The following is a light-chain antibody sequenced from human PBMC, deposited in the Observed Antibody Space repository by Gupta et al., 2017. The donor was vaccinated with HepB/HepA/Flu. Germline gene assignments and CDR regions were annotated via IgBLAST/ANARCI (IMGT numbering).Light chain of an antibody. J-gene: IGLJ2*01. V-gene: IGLV1-47*01. Sequence: QSVLTQPPSASGPPGQRVTISCSGSSSNIGSNYVYWYQQLPGTAPKLLIYRNNQRPSGVPDRVSGSKSGTSASLAISGLRAEDEADYYCAAWDDSRSGQVFGGGTKLTVL. CDR1: SSNIGSNY. CDR2: RNN. CDR3: AAWDDSRSGQV.